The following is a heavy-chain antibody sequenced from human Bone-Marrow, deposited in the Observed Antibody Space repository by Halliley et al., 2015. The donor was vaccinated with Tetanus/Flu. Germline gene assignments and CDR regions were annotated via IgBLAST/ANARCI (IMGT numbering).Heavy chain of an antibody. CDR3: ASRRSVGTTYFDS. D-gene: IGHD1-26*01. Sequence: WVSSIRGSPDSTYYAASVKGRFTISRDNSKNPLYLQMNSLRAEDTAVYYCASRRSVGTTYFDSWGQGTLVTVSS. J-gene: IGHJ4*02. CDR2: IRGSPDST. V-gene: IGHV3-23*01.